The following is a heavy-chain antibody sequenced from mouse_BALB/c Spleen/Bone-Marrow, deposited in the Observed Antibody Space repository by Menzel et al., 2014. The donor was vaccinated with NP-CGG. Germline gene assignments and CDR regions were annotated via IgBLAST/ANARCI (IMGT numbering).Heavy chain of an antibody. J-gene: IGHJ4*01. CDR3: ARAASLDY. CDR2: IYPGSGNT. Sequence: QVQLQQSGAELARPGASVKPSCKASGYTFTDYYVSWVKQRTGQGLEWIGEIYPGSGNTYYNEKFKGKATLTADRSSSTAYMQLSSLTSEDSAVYFCARAASLDYWGQGTSVTVSS. V-gene: IGHV1-77*01. CDR1: GYTFTDYY.